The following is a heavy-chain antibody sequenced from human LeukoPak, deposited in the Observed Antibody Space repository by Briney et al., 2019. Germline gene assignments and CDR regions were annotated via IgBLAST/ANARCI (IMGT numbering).Heavy chain of an antibody. D-gene: IGHD5-18*01. J-gene: IGHJ4*02. CDR1: GGSISSSSDY. CDR3: ARVDTAMVDFDY. CDR2: IYYSGST. V-gene: IGHV4-39*01. Sequence: SDTLSLTCTVSGGSISSSSDYGGWIRQPPGKGLEWNGSIYYSGSTYYNPSLKSRVTLSVGTSKNRCSLELSSVTGAETAVYYCARVDTAMVDFDYWGQGTLVTISS.